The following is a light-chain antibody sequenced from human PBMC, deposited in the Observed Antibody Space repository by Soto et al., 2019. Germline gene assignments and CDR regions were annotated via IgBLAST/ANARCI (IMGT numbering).Light chain of an antibody. CDR1: QSISNY. CDR2: AAS. V-gene: IGKV1-39*01. Sequence: DIQMTQSPYSMSTPXIGRATITXXASQSISNYLNWYQQKPGKAPKLLIYAASSLHSGVPARFSGSGSGTEFTLTISSLQSEDFAVYYCQQYNNWPWTFGQGTKVDIK. CDR3: QQYNNWPWT. J-gene: IGKJ1*01.